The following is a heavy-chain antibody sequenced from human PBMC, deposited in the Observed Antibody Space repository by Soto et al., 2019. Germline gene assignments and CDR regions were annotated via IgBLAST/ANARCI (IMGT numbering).Heavy chain of an antibody. Sequence: ASVKVSCKASGGTFSSYAISWVRQAPGQGLEWMGGIIPIFGTANYAQKFQGRVTITADESTSTAYMELSSLRSEDTAVYYCAREAKVATTYYYYYGMDVWGQGTTVTVSS. CDR2: IIPIFGTA. CDR3: AREAKVATTYYYYYGMDV. CDR1: GGTFSSYA. D-gene: IGHD5-12*01. J-gene: IGHJ6*02. V-gene: IGHV1-69*13.